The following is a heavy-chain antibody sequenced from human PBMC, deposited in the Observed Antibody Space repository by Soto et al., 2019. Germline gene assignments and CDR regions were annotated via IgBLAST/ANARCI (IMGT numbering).Heavy chain of an antibody. Sequence: QVQLVQSGAEVKKPGASVKVSCQASGCSFSNYGISWVRQAPGQGLEWMGWIRIDNGNTNYAQKFQGRVTMTTDTSTSTAYMDLRSLRYDDTAVYYCAREWGGPEGWFDPWGQGTLVTVSS. J-gene: IGHJ5*02. CDR1: GCSFSNYG. D-gene: IGHD3-10*01. V-gene: IGHV1-18*01. CDR3: AREWGGPEGWFDP. CDR2: IRIDNGNT.